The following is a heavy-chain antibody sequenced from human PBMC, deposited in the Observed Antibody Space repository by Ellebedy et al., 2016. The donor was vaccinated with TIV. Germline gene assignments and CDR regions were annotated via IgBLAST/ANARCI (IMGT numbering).Heavy chain of an antibody. D-gene: IGHD3-22*01. Sequence: SVKVSXKASGGTFSSYAISWVRQAPGQGLEWMGGIIPIFGTANYAQKFQGRVTITADKSTSTAYMELSSLRSEDTAVYYCARDHYYDSSGYYGGFQHWGQGTLVTVSS. J-gene: IGHJ1*01. CDR1: GGTFSSYA. CDR3: ARDHYYDSSGYYGGFQH. CDR2: IIPIFGTA. V-gene: IGHV1-69*06.